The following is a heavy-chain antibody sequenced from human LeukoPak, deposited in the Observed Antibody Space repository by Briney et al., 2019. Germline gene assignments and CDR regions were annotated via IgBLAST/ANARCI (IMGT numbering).Heavy chain of an antibody. J-gene: IGHJ5*02. CDR3: ARGYSIAAAGLNWFDP. V-gene: IGHV1-69*13. CDR1: GGTFSSYA. D-gene: IGHD6-13*01. Sequence: PVKVSFKASGGTFSSYAISWVRQAPGQGLAWMGGIIPIFGTANYAQKFQGRVTITADESTSTAYMELSSLRSEDTAVYYCARGYSIAAAGLNWFDPWGQGTLVTVSS. CDR2: IIPIFGTA.